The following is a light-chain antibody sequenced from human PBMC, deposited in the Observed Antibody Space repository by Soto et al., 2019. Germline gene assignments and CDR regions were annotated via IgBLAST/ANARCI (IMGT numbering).Light chain of an antibody. CDR3: VAWDDNLSARV. CDR1: TSNIGSNI. CDR2: MNS. J-gene: IGLJ3*02. Sequence: QLVLTQPPSLSGTPGQTVTISCFGSTSNIGSNIVHWYQQLPGTAPKHLIYMNSQRPSGVPDRFSGSKSGTSASLVISALRSEDEADDFCVAWDDNLSARVFGGGTKLTVL. V-gene: IGLV1-47*01.